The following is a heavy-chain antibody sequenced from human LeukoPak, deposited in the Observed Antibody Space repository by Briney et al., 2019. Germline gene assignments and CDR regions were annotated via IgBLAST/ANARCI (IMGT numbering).Heavy chain of an antibody. D-gene: IGHD3-3*01. V-gene: IGHV3-30*02. CDR2: IRYDGSNK. CDR3: AKVNFAYYDFWSGYYMDV. Sequence: GGSLRLSRAASGFTFSSYGMHWVRQGPGKGLEWVAFIRYDGSNKYYADSVKGRFTISRDNSKNTLYLQMNSLRAEDTAVYYCAKVNFAYYDFWSGYYMDVWGKGTTVTVSS. CDR1: GFTFSSYG. J-gene: IGHJ6*03.